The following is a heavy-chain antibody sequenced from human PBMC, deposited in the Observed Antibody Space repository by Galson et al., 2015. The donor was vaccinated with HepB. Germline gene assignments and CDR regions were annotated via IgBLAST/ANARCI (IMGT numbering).Heavy chain of an antibody. CDR3: ARDLYKDYDFWSGYPSFDY. CDR1: GGTFSSYA. CDR2: IIPIFGTA. V-gene: IGHV1-69*13. Sequence: SVKVSCKASGGTFSSYAISWVRQAPGQGLEWMGGIIPIFGTANYAQKFQGRVTITADESTSTAYMELSSLRSEDTAVYYCARDLYKDYDFWSGYPSFDYWGQGTLVTVSS. D-gene: IGHD3-3*01. J-gene: IGHJ4*02.